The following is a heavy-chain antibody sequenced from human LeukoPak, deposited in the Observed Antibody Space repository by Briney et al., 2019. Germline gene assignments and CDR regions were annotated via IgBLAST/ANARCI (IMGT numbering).Heavy chain of an antibody. CDR1: GGSISSYY. J-gene: IGHJ5*02. CDR3: ARGRDGYNLA. D-gene: IGHD5-24*01. V-gene: IGHV4-59*08. Sequence: PSETLSPTCTVSGGSISSYYWSWIRQPPGKGLEWIGYIYYSGSTNYNPSLKSRVTISVDKSKNQISLKLSSVTAADTAVYYCARGRDGYNLAWGQGTLVTVSS. CDR2: IYYSGST.